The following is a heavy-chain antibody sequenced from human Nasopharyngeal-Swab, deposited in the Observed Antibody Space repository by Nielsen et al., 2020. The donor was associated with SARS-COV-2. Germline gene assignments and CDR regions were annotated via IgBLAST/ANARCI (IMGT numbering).Heavy chain of an antibody. V-gene: IGHV3-69-1*01. CDR3: ARDIITGTIVGAFDI. CDR2: ISSSSTI. J-gene: IGHJ3*02. Sequence: WIRQPPGKGLEWVSYISSSSTIYYADSVKGRFTTSRDNAKNSLYLQMNSLRAEDTAVYYCARDIITGTIVGAFDIWGQGTMVTVSS. D-gene: IGHD1-7*01.